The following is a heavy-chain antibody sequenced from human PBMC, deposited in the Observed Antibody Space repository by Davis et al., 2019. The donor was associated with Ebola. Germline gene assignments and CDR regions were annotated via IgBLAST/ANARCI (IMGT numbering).Heavy chain of an antibody. Sequence: MPSETLSLTCAVYGGSFSGYYWSWIRQPPAHLLHFISQLYLLLLPPYNPSLKSRVTISVDTSKNQFSLKLSSVTAADTAVNYCSRGGGGYCSSTSCYRYYGMDVWGQGTTVTVSS. V-gene: IGHV4-34*01. CDR3: SRGGGGYCSSTSCYRYYGMDV. J-gene: IGHJ6*02. CDR1: GGSFSGYY. D-gene: IGHD2-2*01. CDR2: LYLLLLP.